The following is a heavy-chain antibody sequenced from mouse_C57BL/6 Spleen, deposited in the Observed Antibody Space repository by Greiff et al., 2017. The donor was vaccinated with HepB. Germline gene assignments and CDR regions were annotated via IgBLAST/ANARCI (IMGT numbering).Heavy chain of an antibody. D-gene: IGHD1-1*01. CDR1: GYAFSSSW. CDR3: ARGGYGSSYYWYFDV. J-gene: IGHJ1*03. CDR2: IYPGDGDT. V-gene: IGHV1-82*01. Sequence: VQLVESGPELVKPGASVKISCKASGYAFSSSWMNWVKQRPGKGLEWIGRIYPGDGDTNYNGKFKGKATLTADKSSSTAYMQLSSLTSEDSAVYFCARGGYGSSYYWYFDVWGTGTTVTVSS.